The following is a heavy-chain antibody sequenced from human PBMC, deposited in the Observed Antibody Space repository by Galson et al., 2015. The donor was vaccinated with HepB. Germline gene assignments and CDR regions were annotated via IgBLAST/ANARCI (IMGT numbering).Heavy chain of an antibody. V-gene: IGHV3-30*18. Sequence: SLRLSCAASGFTFSSYGMHWVRQAPGKGLEWVAVISYDGSNKYYADSVKGRFTISRDNSKNTLYLQMNSLRAEDTAVYYCAKAGSGRRGDAFDIWGQGTMVTVSS. J-gene: IGHJ3*02. D-gene: IGHD3-10*01. CDR3: AKAGSGRRGDAFDI. CDR2: ISYDGSNK. CDR1: GFTFSSYG.